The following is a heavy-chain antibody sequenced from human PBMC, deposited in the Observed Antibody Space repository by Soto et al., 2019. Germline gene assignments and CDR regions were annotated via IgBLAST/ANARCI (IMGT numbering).Heavy chain of an antibody. CDR2: IVPMFDTT. D-gene: IGHD5-12*01. Sequence: QVQLVQSGTEVKRPGSSVKVSCKASVGAFGSYAINWVRQSPGQGLEGMGGIVPMFDTTTYAQRFQGRVTVNADESTSTVYLKLTRLRSEDTGMYYGTRHRGYSSGYWGQDFWGQGTLVTVSS. CDR3: TRHRGYSSGYWGQDF. J-gene: IGHJ4*02. CDR1: VGAFGSYA. V-gene: IGHV1-69*01.